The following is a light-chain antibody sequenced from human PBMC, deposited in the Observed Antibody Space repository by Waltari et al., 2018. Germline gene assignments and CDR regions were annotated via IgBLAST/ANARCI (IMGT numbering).Light chain of an antibody. CDR1: QSVARA. CDR2: NTY. J-gene: IGKJ1*01. Sequence: EMLLTQSPGTLSLSPGERATLSCRASQSVARALAWYQQKPGQPPRLLIYNTYTRATGVPDRFSGGGSGTDFSLTISRLEPEDFAVYYCQNYVRLPATFGQGTKVEIK. V-gene: IGKV3-20*01. CDR3: QNYVRLPAT.